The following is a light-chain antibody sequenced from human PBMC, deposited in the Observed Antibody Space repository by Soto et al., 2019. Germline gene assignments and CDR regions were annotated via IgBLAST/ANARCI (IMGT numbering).Light chain of an antibody. CDR3: SLYTSSSTFYV. J-gene: IGLJ1*01. CDR1: SSDVGSYNR. V-gene: IGLV2-18*01. CDR2: EVS. Sequence: QSVLTQPPSVSGSPGQSVTISCTGTSSDVGSYNRVSWYQQPPGTAPKLMIYEVSNRPSGVPDRFSGSKSGNTAPLTISGLQAEDEADYYCSLYTSSSTFYVFGTGTKVTVL.